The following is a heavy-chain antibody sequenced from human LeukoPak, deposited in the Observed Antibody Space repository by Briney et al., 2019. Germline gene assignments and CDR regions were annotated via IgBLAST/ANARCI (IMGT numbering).Heavy chain of an antibody. D-gene: IGHD3-10*01. J-gene: IGHJ5*02. CDR3: AKDFPRNYYGSGGYYPGFDP. V-gene: IGHV3-23*01. Sequence: GGSLRLSCAASGFTFSSYAMSWVRQAPGKGLEWVSAISGSGGSTYYADSVKGRFTISRDNSKNTLYLQMNSLRAEDTAVYYCAKDFPRNYYGSGGYYPGFDPWGQGTLVTVSS. CDR2: ISGSGGST. CDR1: GFTFSSYA.